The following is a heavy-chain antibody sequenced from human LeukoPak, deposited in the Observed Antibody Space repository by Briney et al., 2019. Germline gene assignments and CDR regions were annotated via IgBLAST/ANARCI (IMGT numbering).Heavy chain of an antibody. V-gene: IGHV3-74*01. J-gene: IGHJ4*02. CDR3: ARDINWGQVDY. CDR1: GFAFSGHW. D-gene: IGHD7-27*01. CDR2: INGDGSAT. Sequence: GGSLRLSCAASGFAFSGHWMYWLRQAPGKGLAWVSRINGDGSATNYAGSMKGRFTISRDNAKNILYLQMNSLREDDTAVYYCARDINWGQVDYWGQGTLVTVSS.